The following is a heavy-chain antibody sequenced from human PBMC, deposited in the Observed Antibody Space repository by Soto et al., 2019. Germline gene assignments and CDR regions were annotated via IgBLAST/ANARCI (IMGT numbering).Heavy chain of an antibody. Sequence: EVQLVESGGGLVQPGGSLRLSCAASGFTFSRDWMHWVRQSPGKGLVWVSRIKGDGTITNSADSVKGRFTTSRDNAKNKVYLQLNSLTTEDTAVYYCARGGLGNYYNDYWGQGTLVTVSS. CDR1: GFTFSRDW. CDR3: ARGGLGNYYNDY. V-gene: IGHV3-74*01. J-gene: IGHJ4*02. D-gene: IGHD3-10*01. CDR2: IKGDGTIT.